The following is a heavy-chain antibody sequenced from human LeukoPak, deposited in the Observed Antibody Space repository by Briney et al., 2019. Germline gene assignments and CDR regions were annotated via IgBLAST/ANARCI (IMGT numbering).Heavy chain of an antibody. CDR3: ASLRFRYDAFDI. CDR2: ISSRSSYI. J-gene: IGHJ3*02. CDR1: GFMLSSYW. Sequence: GGSLRLSCAASGFMLSSYWMSWVRQAPGKGLEWGSSISSRSSYIYYADSVKGRFTISRDNAKNSLYLQMNSLRAEDTAVYYCASLRFRYDAFDIWGQGTMVTVSS. V-gene: IGHV3-21*01. D-gene: IGHD3-16*01.